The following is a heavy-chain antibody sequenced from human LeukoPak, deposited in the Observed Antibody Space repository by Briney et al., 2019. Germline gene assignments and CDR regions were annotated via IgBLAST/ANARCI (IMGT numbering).Heavy chain of an antibody. V-gene: IGHV1-46*01. CDR1: GYTFTSYY. J-gene: IGHJ4*02. D-gene: IGHD3-22*01. CDR2: INPSGGST. CDR3: ALGGYYDSSGYYYERDRWIDY. Sequence: ASVKVSCKASGYTFTSYYMHWVRQAPGQGLEWMGIINPSGGSTSYAQKFQGRVTMTRDTSISTAYMELSRLRSDDTAVYYCALGGYYDSSGYYYERDRWIDYWGQGTLVTVSS.